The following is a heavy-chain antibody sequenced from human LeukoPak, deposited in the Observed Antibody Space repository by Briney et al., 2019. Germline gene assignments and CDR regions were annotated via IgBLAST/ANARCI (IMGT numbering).Heavy chain of an antibody. D-gene: IGHD1-26*01. CDR1: GFTFSSYA. J-gene: IGHJ4*02. V-gene: IGHV3-23*01. CDR3: AKAIGGSYYYSIDY. Sequence: GGSLRLSXAASGFTFSSYAMSWVRQAPGKGLEWVSAISGSGGSTYYADSVKGRFTISRDNSKNTLYLQMNSLRAEDTAVYYCAKAIGGSYYYSIDYWGQGTLVTVSS. CDR2: ISGSGGST.